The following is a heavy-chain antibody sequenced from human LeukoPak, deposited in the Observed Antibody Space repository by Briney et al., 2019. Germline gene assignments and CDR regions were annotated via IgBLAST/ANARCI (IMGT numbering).Heavy chain of an antibody. V-gene: IGHV4-34*01. D-gene: IGHD6-19*01. Sequence: SETLSLTCAVYGGSFSGYYWSWIRQPPGKGLEWIGEINHSGSTNYNPSLKSRVTISVDTSKNQFSLKLSSVTAADTAVYYCARSGSSGWQKPYYFDYWGQRTLVIVSS. CDR3: ARSGSSGWQKPYYFDY. CDR2: INHSGST. J-gene: IGHJ4*02. CDR1: GGSFSGYY.